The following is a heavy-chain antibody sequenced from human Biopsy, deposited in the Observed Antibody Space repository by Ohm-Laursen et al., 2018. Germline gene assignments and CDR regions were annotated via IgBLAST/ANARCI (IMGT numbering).Heavy chain of an antibody. Sequence: GTLSLTCAVYGESFNGYYWSWIRQTPGQGLEWIGEINHSGRTNYNPSLKSRVTISVDTSKTQFSLKVRFVPDADTAVYYCVRGVDYYDPYRYYALDVWGQGTTVTVSS. V-gene: IGHV4-34*01. D-gene: IGHD3-22*01. CDR2: INHSGRT. CDR1: GESFNGYY. J-gene: IGHJ6*02. CDR3: VRGVDYYDPYRYYALDV.